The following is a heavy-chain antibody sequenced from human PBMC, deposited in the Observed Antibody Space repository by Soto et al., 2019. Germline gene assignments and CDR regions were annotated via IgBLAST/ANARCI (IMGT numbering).Heavy chain of an antibody. CDR2: IYYSGST. J-gene: IGHJ4*02. CDR3: ARSLGKAAASPY. Sequence: SETLSLTCTVSGGSISSGGYYWSWIRQHPGKGLEWIGYIYYSGSTYYNPSLKSRVTISVDTSKNQFSLKLSSVTAADTAVYYCARSLGKAAASPYWGQGTLVTVSS. CDR1: GGSISSGGYY. V-gene: IGHV4-31*03. D-gene: IGHD6-13*01.